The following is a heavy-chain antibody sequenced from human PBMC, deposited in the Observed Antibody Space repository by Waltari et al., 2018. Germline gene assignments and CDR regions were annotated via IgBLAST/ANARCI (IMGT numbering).Heavy chain of an antibody. Sequence: QVQLVQSGAEVKKPGASVKVSCKASGYTFTSYAMHWVRQVPGQRLEWMGWINAGNGNTKYSQKFQGRVTITRDTSASTAYMELSSLRSEDTAVYYCARGRITIFGVVTHLHYWGQGTLVTVSS. D-gene: IGHD3-3*01. CDR2: INAGNGNT. V-gene: IGHV1-3*01. CDR3: ARGRITIFGVVTHLHY. J-gene: IGHJ4*02. CDR1: GYTFTSYA.